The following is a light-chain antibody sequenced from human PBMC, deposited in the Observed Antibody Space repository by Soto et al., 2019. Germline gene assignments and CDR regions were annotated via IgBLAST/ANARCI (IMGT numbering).Light chain of an antibody. CDR2: DVS. CDR3: GSYTSSSTLV. CDR1: SSDVGGYNY. V-gene: IGLV2-14*01. J-gene: IGLJ2*01. Sequence: QSALTQPASVSGSPGQSITISCTGTSSDVGGYNYVSWYQQHPGKAPKLMIYDVSNRPSGVSNRFSGSKAGNAASVTISGLQAEDEADYYCGSYTSSSTLVFGGGTKLTVL.